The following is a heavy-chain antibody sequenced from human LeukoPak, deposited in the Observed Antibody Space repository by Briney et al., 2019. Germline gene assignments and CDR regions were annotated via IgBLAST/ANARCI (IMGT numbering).Heavy chain of an antibody. J-gene: IGHJ6*03. CDR2: FDPEDGET. CDR1: GYTLTELS. V-gene: IGHV1-24*01. CDR3: ARGPRRGVVPAAMGPPLKDYYYYMDV. D-gene: IGHD2-2*01. Sequence: GASVKVSCKVSGYTLTELSMHWVRQAPGKGLEWMGGFDPEDGETIYAQKFQGRVTMTEDTSTDTAYMELSSLRSEDTAVYYCARGPRRGVVPAAMGPPLKDYYYYMDVWGKGTTVTVSS.